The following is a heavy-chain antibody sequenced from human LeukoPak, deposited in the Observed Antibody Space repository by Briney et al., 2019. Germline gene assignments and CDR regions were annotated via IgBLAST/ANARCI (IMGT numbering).Heavy chain of an antibody. Sequence: GGSLRLSCAASGFTFSIYAMSWVRQAPGKGLEWVSAISGSGGSTYYADSVKGRFTISRDNSKNTLSLQMNSLRAGDTAGYYCAKEGGGRYYDILTGPDAFDIWGQGTMVTVSS. J-gene: IGHJ3*02. CDR3: AKEGGGRYYDILTGPDAFDI. CDR2: ISGSGGST. D-gene: IGHD3-9*01. CDR1: GFTFSIYA. V-gene: IGHV3-23*01.